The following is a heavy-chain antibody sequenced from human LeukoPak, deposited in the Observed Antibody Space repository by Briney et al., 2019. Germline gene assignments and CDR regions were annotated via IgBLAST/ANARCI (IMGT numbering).Heavy chain of an antibody. J-gene: IGHJ5*02. D-gene: IGHD3-9*01. CDR3: ARSLIRYFDWSSSGWFDP. V-gene: IGHV5-51*01. CDR1: GYTFSSYW. CDR2: IYPDDSDT. Sequence: GESLKISCKGSGYTFSSYWIGWVRQMPGKGLEWMGIIYPDDSDTRYSPSFQGQVTISADKSISTAYLQWSSLKASDTAMYYCARSLIRYFDWSSSGWFDPWGQGTLVTVSS.